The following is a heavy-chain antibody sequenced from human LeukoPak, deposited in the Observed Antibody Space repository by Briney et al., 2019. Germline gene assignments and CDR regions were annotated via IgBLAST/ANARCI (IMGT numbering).Heavy chain of an antibody. CDR2: IKFDESEK. D-gene: IGHD2-8*01. CDR1: GFTFSSFW. Sequence: GGSLRLSCAASGFTFSSFWMGWVRQAPGKGLEWVASIKFDESEKHHVDSVEGRFTISRDNAKSSLYLQMNSLRAEDTAVYFCSRVATNGYFEYWGQGTLVTVSS. CDR3: SRVATNGYFEY. V-gene: IGHV3-7*04. J-gene: IGHJ4*02.